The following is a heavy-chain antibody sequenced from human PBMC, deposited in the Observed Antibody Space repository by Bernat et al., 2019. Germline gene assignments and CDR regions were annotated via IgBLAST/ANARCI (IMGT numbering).Heavy chain of an antibody. J-gene: IGHJ4*02. Sequence: EVQLVESGGGLVKPGGSLRLSCAASGFSFSNAWMSWVHQAPGKGLEWVGRIKRKNDGGTTDYAAPVKGRFTISSDDAKTTLYLQMNSLKTEDTAVYYCTTGYCSNGVCYTYFDHWGQGTLVTVSS. CDR3: TTGYCSNGVCYTYFDH. V-gene: IGHV3-15*01. D-gene: IGHD2-8*01. CDR2: IKRKNDGGTT. CDR1: GFSFSNAW.